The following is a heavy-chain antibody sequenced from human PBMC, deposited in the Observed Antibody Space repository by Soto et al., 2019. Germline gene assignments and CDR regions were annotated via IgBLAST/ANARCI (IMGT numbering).Heavy chain of an antibody. CDR1: RGSFSGYY. Sequence: NPSETLSLTCGVYRGSFSGYYWSWIRQPPGKGLEWIGEINHSGSTNCNPSLKSRVTISIDTSKNRFSLNLSSVTAADTAVYFCASSSFLRSGDLFHGLDVWGQGTTVTVSS. J-gene: IGHJ6*02. V-gene: IGHV4-34*01. D-gene: IGHD3-10*01. CDR2: INHSGST. CDR3: ASSSFLRSGDLFHGLDV.